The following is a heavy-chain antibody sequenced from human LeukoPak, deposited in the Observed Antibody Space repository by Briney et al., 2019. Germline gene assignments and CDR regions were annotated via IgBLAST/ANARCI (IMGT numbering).Heavy chain of an antibody. D-gene: IGHD6-13*01. CDR1: GYSISSGYY. CDR2: SGST. V-gene: IGHV4-38-2*02. J-gene: IGHJ6*03. CDR3: ARVGGTGSSWHRTYYYYMDV. Sequence: SETLSLTCTVSGYSISSGYYWGWIRQPPGKGLEWIGSGSTYYNPSLKSRVTISVDTSKNQFSLKLSSVTAADTAVYYCARVGGTGSSWHRTYYYYMDVWGKGTTVTVSS.